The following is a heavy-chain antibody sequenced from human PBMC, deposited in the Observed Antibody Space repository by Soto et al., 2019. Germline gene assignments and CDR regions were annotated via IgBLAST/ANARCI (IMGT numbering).Heavy chain of an antibody. J-gene: IGHJ6*02. V-gene: IGHV1-18*01. CDR3: ARVTYSPPYYYYSGMDV. CDR2: ISAYNGNT. D-gene: IGHD5-18*01. CDR1: GYTFTSYG. Sequence: QVQLVQSGAEVKKPGASVKVSCKASGYTFTSYGISWVRQAPGQGLEWMGWISAYNGNTNYAQKRQGRGTMTTDTSASTAYRELRSLRSDDTAVYYWARVTYSPPYYYYSGMDVWGQGTTVTVSS.